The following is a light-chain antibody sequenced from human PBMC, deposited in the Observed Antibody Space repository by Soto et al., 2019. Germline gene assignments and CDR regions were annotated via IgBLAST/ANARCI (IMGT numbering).Light chain of an antibody. CDR3: QQYGTSPLT. CDR1: QSVSGSY. J-gene: IGKJ4*01. V-gene: IGKV3-20*01. CDR2: DAS. Sequence: EIVLTQSPGTLSLSPGERATLSCRASQSVSGSYLAWYQQKPGQAPRLLMFDASRRATGIPDRFSGSGSGTDFTLTISRLEPEDFAVYYCQQYGTSPLTFGGGTKVEIQ.